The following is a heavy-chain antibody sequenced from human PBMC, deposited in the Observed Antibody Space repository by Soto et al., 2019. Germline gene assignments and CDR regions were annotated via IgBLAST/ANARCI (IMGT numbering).Heavy chain of an antibody. CDR1: GYTFTSYY. J-gene: IGHJ5*02. Sequence: ASVKVSCKASGYTFTSYYMHWVRQAPGQGLEWMGIINPSGGSTGYAQKFQGRVTMTRDTSTSTVYMELSSLRSEDTAVYYCARGSVTIFGVVIPPSPRWFDPWGQGTLVTVSS. D-gene: IGHD3-3*01. V-gene: IGHV1-46*01. CDR3: ARGSVTIFGVVIPPSPRWFDP. CDR2: INPSGGST.